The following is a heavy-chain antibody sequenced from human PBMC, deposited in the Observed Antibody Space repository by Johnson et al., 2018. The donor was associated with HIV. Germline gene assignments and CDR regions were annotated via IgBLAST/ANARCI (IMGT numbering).Heavy chain of an antibody. Sequence: QVQLVESGGGVVQPGGSLRLSCAASGFTFSSYGMHWVRQAPGKGLEWVAVISYDGSNKYYSDSVKGRFTISRDNSKNTMYLQMISLRPEDTAVYYCARDLDYGGNWLDAFDIWGQGTMVTVSS. CDR2: ISYDGSNK. D-gene: IGHD4-23*01. CDR1: GFTFSSYG. V-gene: IGHV3-30*03. CDR3: ARDLDYGGNWLDAFDI. J-gene: IGHJ3*02.